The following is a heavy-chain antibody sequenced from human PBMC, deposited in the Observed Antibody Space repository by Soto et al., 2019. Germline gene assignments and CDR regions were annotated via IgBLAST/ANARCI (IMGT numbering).Heavy chain of an antibody. CDR2: IGGGSGGT. CDR3: ATRMYSTSWYYFVS. CDR1: GFTFTNYA. V-gene: IGHV3-23*01. J-gene: IGHJ4*02. D-gene: IGHD6-13*01. Sequence: EVQLLESGGGFVQPGGSLRLSCAASGFTFTNYALSWVRQAPGKGLEGVSTIGGGSGGTSYADSVKGRFSISRENSKNTLYLQMSSLRAEDTALYYCATRMYSTSWYYFVSWGQGTLVTVSS.